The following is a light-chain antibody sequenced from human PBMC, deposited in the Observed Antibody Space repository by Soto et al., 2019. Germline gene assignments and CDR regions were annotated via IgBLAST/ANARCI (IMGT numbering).Light chain of an antibody. CDR2: DAS. J-gene: IGKJ4*01. CDR1: QTISSW. CDR3: QQRSNWTIT. V-gene: IGKV3-11*01. Sequence: TQSPSTLSFSAGDRVTITCRASQTISSWLAWYQQKPGKAPRLLIYDASNMASGIPARFSGSGSGTEFTLTISSLEPEDFAVYYCQQRSNWTITFGGGTKVDI.